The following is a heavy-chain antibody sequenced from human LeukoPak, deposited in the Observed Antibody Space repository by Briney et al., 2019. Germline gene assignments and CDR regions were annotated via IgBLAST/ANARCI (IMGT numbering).Heavy chain of an antibody. V-gene: IGHV3-23*01. J-gene: IGHJ4*02. Sequence: GGSLRLSCAASGFTFSSYAMSWVRQAPGKGLEWVSAISGSGGSAYYADSVKGRFTISRDNSKNTLYLQMNSLRAEDTAVYYCAKVDDSSWEFDYWGQGTLVTVSS. CDR2: ISGSGGSA. CDR1: GFTFSSYA. D-gene: IGHD6-13*01. CDR3: AKVDDSSWEFDY.